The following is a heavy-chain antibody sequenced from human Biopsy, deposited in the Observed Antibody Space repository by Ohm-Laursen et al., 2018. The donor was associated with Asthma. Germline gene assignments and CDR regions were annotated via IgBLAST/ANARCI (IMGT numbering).Heavy chain of an antibody. CDR3: AREGVAGTHIED. D-gene: IGHD6-19*01. CDR1: GFTVSTNG. J-gene: IGHJ4*02. CDR2: IYSGGGT. Sequence: SLRLSCSASGFTVSTNGMSWVRQPPGKGLEWVSVIYSGGGTYYADSVRGRVTISRDNSKNTLSLQMNSLTAEDTAVYYCAREGVAGTHIEDWGQGTLVTVSS. V-gene: IGHV3-53*05.